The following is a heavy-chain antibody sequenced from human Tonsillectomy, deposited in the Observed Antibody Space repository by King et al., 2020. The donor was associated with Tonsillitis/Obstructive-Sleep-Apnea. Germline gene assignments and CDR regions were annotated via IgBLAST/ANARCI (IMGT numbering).Heavy chain of an antibody. CDR1: GFTFSSYS. CDR3: ARDFKTGIFGAVGAFDI. Sequence: VQLVESGGGLVQPGGSLRLSCAASGFTFSSYSMNWVRQAPGKGLEWVSYISSSSSTIYYADSVKGRFTISRDNAKNSLYLQMNSLRDEDTAVYYCARDFKTGIFGAVGAFDIWGQGTMVTVSS. CDR2: ISSSSSTI. J-gene: IGHJ3*02. D-gene: IGHD3-3*01. V-gene: IGHV3-48*02.